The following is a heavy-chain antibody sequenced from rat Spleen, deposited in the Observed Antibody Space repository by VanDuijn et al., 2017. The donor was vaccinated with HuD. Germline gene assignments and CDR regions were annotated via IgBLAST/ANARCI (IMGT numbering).Heavy chain of an antibody. Sequence: EVQLVESGGGLVQPGRSLKLSCVASGFTVSDYYMAWVRQAPTKGLEWVATISYDGSSTYYRDSVKGRFTISRDNAKSTLYLQMNSLRSEDTATYYCTRLWDSWGQGVMVTVSS. CDR3: TRLWDS. CDR1: GFTVSDYY. V-gene: IGHV5-29*01. J-gene: IGHJ2*01. CDR2: ISYDGSST.